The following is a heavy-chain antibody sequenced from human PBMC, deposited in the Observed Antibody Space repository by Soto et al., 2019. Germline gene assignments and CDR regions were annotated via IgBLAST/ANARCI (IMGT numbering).Heavy chain of an antibody. CDR3: SRGGGYYYGSGTDAYDV. D-gene: IGHD3-10*01. CDR1: GFTFSNYI. CDR2: ISGSSTYI. J-gene: IGHJ3*01. V-gene: IGHV3-21*01. Sequence: PVGSLRLSCAASGFTFSNYIMNWVRQPPGQGLEWVASISGSSTYIYYADSLKGRIAISRDNAKNSLSLELNTLRVEDTAVYYCSRGGGYYYGSGTDAYDVWGPGTLVTVSS.